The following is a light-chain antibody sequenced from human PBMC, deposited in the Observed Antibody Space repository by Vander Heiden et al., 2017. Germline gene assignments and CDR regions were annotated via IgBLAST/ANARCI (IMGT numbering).Light chain of an antibody. CDR3: QQLDSYPIT. CDR2: AAS. CDR1: QGISSY. J-gene: IGKJ5*01. V-gene: IGKV1-9*01. Sequence: IQLTQSPSSLSASVGDRVTITCRASQGISSYLAWYQQKPGQAPKLLIYAASTLQSGVPSRFSGSGSGTDFTLTISSLQPEDFATYYCQQLDSYPITFGQGTRLEIE.